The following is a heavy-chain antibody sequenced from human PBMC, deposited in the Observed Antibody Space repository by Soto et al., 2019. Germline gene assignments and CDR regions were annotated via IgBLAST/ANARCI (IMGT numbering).Heavy chain of an antibody. CDR2: ISGSGGST. CDR3: AKDHVYDSSGLLGY. Sequence: PGGSLRLSCAASGFTFSSYAMSWVRQAPGKGMEWVSAISGSGGSTYYADSVKGRFTISRDNSKSTLYLQMNSLRAEDTALYYCAKDHVYDSSGLLGYWGQGTLVTVSS. J-gene: IGHJ4*02. D-gene: IGHD3-22*01. V-gene: IGHV3-23*01. CDR1: GFTFSSYA.